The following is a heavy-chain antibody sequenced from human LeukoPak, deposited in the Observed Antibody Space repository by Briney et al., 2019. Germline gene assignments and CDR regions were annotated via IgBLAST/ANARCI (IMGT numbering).Heavy chain of an antibody. D-gene: IGHD1-26*01. CDR3: AKDLEWELLRLLDY. Sequence: PGGSLRLSCAASGFTFSSYAMSWVRQAPGKGLEWVSAISGSGGSTYYADSEKGRFTISRDNSKNTLYLQMNSLRAEDTAVYYCAKDLEWELLRLLDYWGQGTLVTVSS. CDR2: ISGSGGST. J-gene: IGHJ4*02. CDR1: GFTFSSYA. V-gene: IGHV3-23*01.